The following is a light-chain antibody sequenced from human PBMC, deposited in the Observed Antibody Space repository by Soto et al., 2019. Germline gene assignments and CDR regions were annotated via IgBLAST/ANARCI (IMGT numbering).Light chain of an antibody. V-gene: IGLV2-14*01. CDR1: SSDVGDYNY. J-gene: IGLJ1*01. CDR3: GSYRGSSTLV. Sequence: QSALTQPASVSGSPGQSITISCTGTSSDVGDYNYVSWYQQHPGKAPKLLIYEVSNRPSGASHRFPGSKSGNTASLTIAGLQAEDEADSYCGSYRGSSTLVFGTGTKLTVL. CDR2: EVS.